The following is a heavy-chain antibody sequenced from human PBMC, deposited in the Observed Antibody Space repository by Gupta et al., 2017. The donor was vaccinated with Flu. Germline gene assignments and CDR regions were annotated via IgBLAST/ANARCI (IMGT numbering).Heavy chain of an antibody. J-gene: IGHJ4*02. D-gene: IGHD3-22*01. CDR3: ARDKASPWYYYDSSGYSPSLRY. V-gene: IGHV1-2*02. CDR2: IKPNRGGT. CDR1: GYTFTGYY. Sequence: QVQLVQSGAEVKKPGASVKVSCKASGYTFTGYYMHWVRQAPGQGLEWMGWIKPNRGGTNDAQKFQGRVTMTRETSISTAYMELSRLRSDDTAVYDCARDKASPWYYYDSSGYSPSLRYWGQGTLVTVSS.